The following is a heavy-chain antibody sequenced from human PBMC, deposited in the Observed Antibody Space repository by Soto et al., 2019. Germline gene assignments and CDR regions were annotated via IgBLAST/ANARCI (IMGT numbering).Heavy chain of an antibody. J-gene: IGHJ6*03. D-gene: IGHD4-4*01. V-gene: IGHV4-59*08. CDR2: IYYSGST. Sequence: QVQLQESGPGLVKPSETLSLTCTVSGGSISSYYWSWIRQPPGKGLEWIGYIYYSGSTNYNPSLRSRVTISVDTSKNQFSLKLSSVSAADTAVYYCARGNYSNYAYYYYMDVWGKGTTVTVSS. CDR1: GGSISSYY. CDR3: ARGNYSNYAYYYYMDV.